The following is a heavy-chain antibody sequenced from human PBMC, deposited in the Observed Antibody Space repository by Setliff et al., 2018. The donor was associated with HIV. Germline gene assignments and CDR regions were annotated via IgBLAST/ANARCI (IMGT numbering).Heavy chain of an antibody. CDR3: ARVGYSYGLGENYFDY. J-gene: IGHJ4*02. V-gene: IGHV2-70*11. CDR1: GFSLSTSGMC. Sequence: PTLVNPTQTLTLPCTFSGFSLSTSGMCVTWIRQPPGKALESLARIDWDDDKYYSTSLKTRLTSSKDTSKNQVVLIVTNMDPVDTATYYCARVGYSYGLGENYFDYWGQGTLVTSPQ. CDR2: IDWDDDK. D-gene: IGHD5-18*01.